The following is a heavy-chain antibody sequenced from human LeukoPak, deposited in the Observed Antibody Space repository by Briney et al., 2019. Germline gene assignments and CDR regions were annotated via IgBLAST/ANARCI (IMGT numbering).Heavy chain of an antibody. J-gene: IGHJ4*02. Sequence: ASVKVSCKASGYTFTSYGISWVRQAPGQGLEWMGWISAYNGNTNYAQKFQGRVTINTDESTDTAYMELSSLRSEDTAVYYCARPMGSGSYSSPFDYWGQGTLVTVSS. D-gene: IGHD1-26*01. CDR1: GYTFTSYG. CDR3: ARPMGSGSYSSPFDY. CDR2: ISAYNGNT. V-gene: IGHV1-18*01.